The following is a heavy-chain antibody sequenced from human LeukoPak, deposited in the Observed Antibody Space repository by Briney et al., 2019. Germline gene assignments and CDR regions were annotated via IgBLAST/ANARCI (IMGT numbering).Heavy chain of an antibody. CDR3: ARDKGGSSSIFDY. J-gene: IGHJ4*02. CDR1: GYTFNSYG. V-gene: IGHV1-18*01. D-gene: IGHD6-6*01. CDR2: ISAYNGNT. Sequence: ASVKVSCKASGYTFNSYGISWVRQAPGQGLEWRGWISAYNGNTNYAQKLQGRVTITTDESTSTAYMELSSLRSEDPAVYYCARDKGGSSSIFDYWGQGTLVTVSS.